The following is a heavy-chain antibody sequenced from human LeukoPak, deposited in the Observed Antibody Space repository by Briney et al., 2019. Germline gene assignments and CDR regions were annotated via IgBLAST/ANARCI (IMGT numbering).Heavy chain of an antibody. CDR3: TRQVGVVPAAEDY. V-gene: IGHV3-49*04. Sequence: GGSLRLSCTASGFTFGDYAMSWVRQAPGKGLEWVGFIRSKAYGGTTEYAASVKGRFTISRDDSKSIAYLQMNSLKTEDTAVYYCTRQVGVVPAAEDYWGQGTLVTVSS. CDR1: GFTFGDYA. J-gene: IGHJ4*02. D-gene: IGHD2-2*01. CDR2: IRSKAYGGTT.